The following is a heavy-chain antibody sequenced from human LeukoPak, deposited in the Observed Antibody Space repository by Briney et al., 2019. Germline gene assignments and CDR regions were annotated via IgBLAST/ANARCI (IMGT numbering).Heavy chain of an antibody. CDR2: IYYSGST. CDR3: ASSLIKGSGSYTFDY. V-gene: IGHV4-59*08. CDR1: GGSISSYY. D-gene: IGHD3-10*01. Sequence: SETLSLTCTVSGGSISSYYWSWIRQPPGKGLEWIGYIYYSGSTNYNPSLKSRVTISVDTSKNQFSLKLSSVTAADTAVYYCASSLIKGSGSYTFDYWGQGTLVTVSS. J-gene: IGHJ4*02.